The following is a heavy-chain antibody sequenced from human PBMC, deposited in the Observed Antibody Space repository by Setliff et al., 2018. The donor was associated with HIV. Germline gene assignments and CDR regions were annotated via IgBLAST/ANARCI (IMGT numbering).Heavy chain of an antibody. CDR3: ARGLERTNALFGVLSIWLDS. Sequence: GSLRLSCSPSGFNFNTYWMTWVRQFPGKGLEWVANIKQDESEKYYGASVKGRFTVSRDNAKKSLHLQMNSLRAEDTAVYFCARGLERTNALFGVLSIWLDSWGQGTLVTVSS. CDR1: GFNFNTYW. J-gene: IGHJ5*01. D-gene: IGHD2-8*01. V-gene: IGHV3-7*03. CDR2: IKQDESEK.